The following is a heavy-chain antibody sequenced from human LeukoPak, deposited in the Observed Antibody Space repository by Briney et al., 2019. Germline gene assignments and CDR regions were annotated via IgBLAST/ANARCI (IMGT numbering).Heavy chain of an antibody. CDR3: AKYDTFVNFDY. CDR2: IKSKADGETT. J-gene: IGHJ4*02. D-gene: IGHD3-22*01. V-gene: IGHV3-15*01. CDR1: GFTFTNAW. Sequence: GGSLRLSCAASGFTFTNAWRSWVRQAPGKGLEWIGHIKSKADGETTDFAAPVKGRFTISRDDLKHTLYLQMDSLKTDDTAVYYCAKYDTFVNFDYWGQGTLVTVSS.